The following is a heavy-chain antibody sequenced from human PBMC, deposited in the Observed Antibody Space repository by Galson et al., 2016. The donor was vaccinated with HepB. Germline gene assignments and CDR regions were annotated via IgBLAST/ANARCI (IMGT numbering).Heavy chain of an antibody. D-gene: IGHD6-19*01. J-gene: IGHJ4*02. CDR2: IYWDDDK. V-gene: IGHV2-5*02. CDR1: GFSLSTSGVG. CDR3: AQWLVRKGFDY. Sequence: PALVKPTQTLTLTCTFSGFSLSTSGVGVGWIRQPPGKALEWLALIYWDDDKRYSPSLKNRLTITKDTSKNQVVLTMTNMDPVDTATYCCAQWLVRKGFDYWGQGTLVTVSS.